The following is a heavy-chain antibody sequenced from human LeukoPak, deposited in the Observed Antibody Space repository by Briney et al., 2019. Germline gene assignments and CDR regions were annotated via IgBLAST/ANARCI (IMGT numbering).Heavy chain of an antibody. V-gene: IGHV3-23*01. D-gene: IGHD6-19*01. CDR2: ISGSGGST. Sequence: PGGSLRLSCAASEFTFSSYSMNWVRQAPGKGLEWVSAISGSGGSTYYADSVKGRFTISRDNSKNTLYLQMNSLRAEDTAVYYCAKDQGSGWYPGHYYGMDVWGQGTTVTVSS. CDR1: EFTFSSYS. CDR3: AKDQGSGWYPGHYYGMDV. J-gene: IGHJ6*02.